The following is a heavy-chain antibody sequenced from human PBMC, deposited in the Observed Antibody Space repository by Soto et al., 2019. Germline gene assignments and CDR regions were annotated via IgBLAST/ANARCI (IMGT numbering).Heavy chain of an antibody. Sequence: GSGPTLVNPTQTLTLTCTSSGFSLSTSGMCVSWIRQPPGKALEWLARIDWDDDKYYSTSLNTRLTISKDTSKNQVVLTMTNMDTVDTATYYCARYLREAAGKGVFDYWGQGTLVTAPQ. CDR1: GFSLSTSGMC. D-gene: IGHD6-13*01. V-gene: IGHV2-70*11. J-gene: IGHJ4*02. CDR2: IDWDDDK. CDR3: ARYLREAAGKGVFDY.